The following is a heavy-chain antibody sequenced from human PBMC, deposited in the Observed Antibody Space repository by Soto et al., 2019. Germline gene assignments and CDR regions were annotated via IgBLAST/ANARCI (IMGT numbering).Heavy chain of an antibody. V-gene: IGHV4-59*01. Sequence: KPSETLSLTCTVSGGSISSYYWSWIRQPPGKGLEWIGYIYYSVSTNYNPSLKSRVTISVDTSKNQFSLKLNSVTAADTAVYFCASKGAPAGEDFDTSAQRTVVPVS. CDR3: ASKGAPAGEDFDT. CDR1: GGSISSYY. D-gene: IGHD3-16*01. CDR2: IYYSVST. J-gene: IGHJ3*02.